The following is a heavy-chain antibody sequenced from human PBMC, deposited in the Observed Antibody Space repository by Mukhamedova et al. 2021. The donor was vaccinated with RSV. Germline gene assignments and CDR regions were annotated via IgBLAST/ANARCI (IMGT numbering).Heavy chain of an antibody. V-gene: IGHV3-74*01. J-gene: IGHJ4*02. CDR3: LRGNTGYGNFDY. Sequence: GKGLVWVSRIHGSGSPMNYASSVKGRFTISRDNAKSTLYLLMSSLGAEDSAVYFCLRGNTGYGNFDYWGQGTPVTVSS. CDR2: IHGSGSPM. D-gene: IGHD5-12*01.